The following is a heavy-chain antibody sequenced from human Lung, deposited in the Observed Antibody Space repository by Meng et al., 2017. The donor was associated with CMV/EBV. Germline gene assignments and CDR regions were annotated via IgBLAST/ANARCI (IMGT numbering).Heavy chain of an antibody. CDR2: INQDGNEE. J-gene: IGHJ6*02. CDR1: GFTFSSYW. Sequence: PCAASGFTFSSYWMSWVRQAPGKGLEWVANINQDGNEEYYVDSLKGRFTISRDNAKNSLYLQMTSLRAEDTAVYYCARDGTLSPYYYYYGMDVWXQGTTVTVSS. V-gene: IGHV3-7*01. CDR3: ARDGTLSPYYYYYGMDV.